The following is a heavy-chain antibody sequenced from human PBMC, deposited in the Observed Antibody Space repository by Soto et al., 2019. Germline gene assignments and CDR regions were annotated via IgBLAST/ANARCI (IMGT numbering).Heavy chain of an antibody. D-gene: IGHD2-15*01. CDR2: ISWDGGTT. Sequence: EVQLVESGGVVVQPGGSLRLSCAASGFTFDDYTMHWVRQTPGEGLEWVSLISWDGGTTSYADSVKGRFTISRDNSRNSLYLEMNSLISEDAALYYCAKTLRPRMHQNYGMDVWGQGTTVTVS. CDR3: AKTLRPRMHQNYGMDV. J-gene: IGHJ6*02. CDR1: GFTFDDYT. V-gene: IGHV3-43*01.